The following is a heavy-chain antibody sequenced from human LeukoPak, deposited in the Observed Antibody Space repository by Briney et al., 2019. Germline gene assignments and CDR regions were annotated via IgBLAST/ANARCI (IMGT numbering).Heavy chain of an antibody. CDR2: IYYSGST. D-gene: IGHD1-26*01. Sequence: PSETLSLTCTVSGGPISSYYWSWIRQPPGKGLEWIGYIYYSGSTNYNPSLKSRVTISVDTPKNQFSLKLSSVTAADTAVYYCARHVPVGALFDYWGQGTLVTVSS. CDR3: ARHVPVGALFDY. CDR1: GGPISSYY. J-gene: IGHJ4*02. V-gene: IGHV4-59*08.